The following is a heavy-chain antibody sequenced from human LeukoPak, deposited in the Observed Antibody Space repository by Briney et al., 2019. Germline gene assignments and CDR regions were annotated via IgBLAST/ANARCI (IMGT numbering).Heavy chain of an antibody. CDR1: GGTFSSYA. D-gene: IGHD6-13*01. J-gene: IGHJ5*02. CDR2: IIPIFGTA. V-gene: IGHV1-69*05. Sequence: GASVKVSCKASGGTFSSYAISWVRQAPGQGLEWMGGIIPIFGTANYAQKFQDRVTITRDRSMSTAYMELSSLRSEDTAMYYCAHGSSSSSSIDPWGQGTLVTVSS. CDR3: AHGSSSSSSIDP.